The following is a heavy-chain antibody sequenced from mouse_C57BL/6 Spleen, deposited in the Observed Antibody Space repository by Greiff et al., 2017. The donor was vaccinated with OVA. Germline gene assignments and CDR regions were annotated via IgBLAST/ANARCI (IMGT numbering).Heavy chain of an antibody. CDR1: GFTFSSYA. D-gene: IGHD3-2*02. V-gene: IGHV5-4*01. J-gene: IGHJ2*01. CDR2: ISDGGSYT. Sequence: EVKLVESGGGLVKPGGSLKLSCAASGFTFSSYAMSWVRQTPEKRLEWVASISDGGSYTYYPDNVKGRFTISRDNATNNMYLQISNLKSEDTAVYYCARDGGSSGDWGGYWGQGTTLTVSS. CDR3: ARDGGSSGDWGGY.